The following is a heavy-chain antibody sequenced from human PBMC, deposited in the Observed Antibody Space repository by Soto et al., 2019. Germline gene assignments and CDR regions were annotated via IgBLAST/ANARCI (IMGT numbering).Heavy chain of an antibody. CDR3: AHKSVDTAMGDAFDI. J-gene: IGHJ3*02. Sequence: QITLKESGPPLVKPTQTLTLTCTFSGFSLSTSGVGVGWIRQPPGKALEWLALIYWDDDKRYSPSLKSRLTIXXDXSXXQVVLTMTNMDPVDTATYYCAHKSVDTAMGDAFDIWGQGTMVTVSS. V-gene: IGHV2-5*02. CDR1: GFSLSTSGVG. CDR2: IYWDDDK. D-gene: IGHD5-18*01.